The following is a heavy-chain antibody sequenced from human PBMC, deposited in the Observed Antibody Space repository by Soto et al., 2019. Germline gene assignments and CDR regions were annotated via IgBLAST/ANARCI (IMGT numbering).Heavy chain of an antibody. CDR2: IYTGGST. CDR1: GFTVSSNY. J-gene: IGHJ1*01. D-gene: IGHD6-19*01. Sequence: GGSLRLSCAASGFTVSSNYMTWVRQAPGKGLEWVSVIYTGGSTYYADSVKGRFTISRDNSKNTLYLQMNSLRAEDTAVYYCARDRIAVAGNPEYFQHWGQGTLVTVSS. V-gene: IGHV3-53*01. CDR3: ARDRIAVAGNPEYFQH.